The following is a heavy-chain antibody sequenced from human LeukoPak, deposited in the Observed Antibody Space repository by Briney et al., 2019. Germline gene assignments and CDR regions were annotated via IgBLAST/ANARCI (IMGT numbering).Heavy chain of an antibody. V-gene: IGHV3-30*03. CDR3: ASRATVTTDRFWFDP. Sequence: AGGSLRLSCAASGFTFSSYGMHWVRQAPGKGLEWVAVISYDGSNKYYADSVKGRFTISRDNSKNTLYLQMNSLRAEDTAVYYCASRATVTTDRFWFDPWGQGTLVTVSS. CDR1: GFTFSSYG. D-gene: IGHD4-11*01. CDR2: ISYDGSNK. J-gene: IGHJ5*02.